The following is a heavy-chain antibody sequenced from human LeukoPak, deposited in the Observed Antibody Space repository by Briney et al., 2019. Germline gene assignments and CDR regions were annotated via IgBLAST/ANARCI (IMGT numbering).Heavy chain of an antibody. D-gene: IGHD3-22*01. V-gene: IGHV3-73*01. CDR3: TRPSYDSSVSGVVY. CDR2: IRSKANSYAT. CDR1: GFTFSGSG. J-gene: IGHJ4*02. Sequence: GGSLRLSCATSGFTFSGSGIHWVRQASGKGREWVGRIRSKANSYATTDVASVKGRFTISRDDSKNTAYLQMNSLKTEDTAVYYCTRPSYDSSVSGVVYWGQGTLVTVSS.